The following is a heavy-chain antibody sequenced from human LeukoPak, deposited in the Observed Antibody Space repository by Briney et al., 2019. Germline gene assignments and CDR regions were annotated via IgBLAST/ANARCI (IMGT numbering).Heavy chain of an antibody. J-gene: IGHJ6*03. CDR2: IYYSGST. D-gene: IGHD2-21*02. V-gene: IGHV4-39*07. CDR3: ARVTWSGDCRGHYYDYYMDV. CDR1: GGSISSSSYY. Sequence: SETLSLTCTVSGGSISSSSYYWGWIRQPPGKGLEWIGSIYYSGSTYYNPSLKSRVTIPVDTSKNQFSLKLSSVTAADTAVYYCARVTWSGDCRGHYYDYYMDVWGKGTTVTISS.